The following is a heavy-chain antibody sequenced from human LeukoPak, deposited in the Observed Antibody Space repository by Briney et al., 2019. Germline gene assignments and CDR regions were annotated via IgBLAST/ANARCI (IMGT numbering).Heavy chain of an antibody. CDR1: GFTLSSYH. D-gene: IGHD3-22*01. CDR2: ISSSSSTI. CDR3: ARAQYYSDSTGYYYLHY. V-gene: IGHV3-48*01. J-gene: IGHJ4*02. Sequence: HPGGSLRLSCVGSGFTLSSYHMTWVRQALGKGLEWVSYISSSSSTIYYADSVKGRFTISRDNAKNSLYLQTNSLRAEDTAVYYCARAQYYSDSTGYYYLHYWGQGTLVTVSS.